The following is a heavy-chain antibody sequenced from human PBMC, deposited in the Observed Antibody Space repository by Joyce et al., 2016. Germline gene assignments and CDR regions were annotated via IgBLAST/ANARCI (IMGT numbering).Heavy chain of an antibody. Sequence: EEQLVESGGGLTQPGGSLRLSCAASGFSVNSNYMSWVRQAPGKGMGWVSLIYSVGITYYADSVKGRFIISRDNSQNTLYLQMNSLRAEDTAVYYCARDLMIVGVARGAMDVWGQGTTVSVSS. CDR2: IYSVGIT. J-gene: IGHJ6*02. CDR3: ARDLMIVGVARGAMDV. D-gene: IGHD3-3*01. CDR1: GFSVNSNY. V-gene: IGHV3-53*01.